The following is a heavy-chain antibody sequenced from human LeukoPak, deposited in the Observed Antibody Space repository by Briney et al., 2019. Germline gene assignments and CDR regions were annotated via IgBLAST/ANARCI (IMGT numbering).Heavy chain of an antibody. Sequence: SETLSLTCTVSGGSISSSSNSWGWIRQPPGKGLEWIGSIYYRGSTYYNPSLKSRVTISVDTSGNQFSLKLSSVTAADTAVYYCARARWSGPYSYFDYWGQGTLVTVSS. D-gene: IGHD6-13*01. V-gene: IGHV4-39*07. CDR2: IYYRGST. J-gene: IGHJ4*02. CDR1: GGSISSSSNS. CDR3: ARARWSGPYSYFDY.